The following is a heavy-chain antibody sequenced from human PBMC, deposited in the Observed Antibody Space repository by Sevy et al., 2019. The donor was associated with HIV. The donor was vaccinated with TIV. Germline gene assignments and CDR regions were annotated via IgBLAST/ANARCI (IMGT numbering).Heavy chain of an antibody. CDR2: INPNSGGT. J-gene: IGHJ4*02. CDR1: GYTFTGYY. CDR3: ARDVPPGELRGDY. Sequence: ASVKVSCKASGYTFTGYYMHWVRQAPGQGLEWMGWINPNSGGTNYAQKFQGRVTMTRDTSISTASMELSRLRSDDTAVYYCARDVPPGELRGDYWGQGTLVTVSS. V-gene: IGHV1-2*02. D-gene: IGHD1-26*01.